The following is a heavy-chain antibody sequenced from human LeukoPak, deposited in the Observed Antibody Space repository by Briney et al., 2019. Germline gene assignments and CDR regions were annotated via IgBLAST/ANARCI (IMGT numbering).Heavy chain of an antibody. CDR2: ISNNGGYT. CDR3: AKQLGYCSDGSCYFPY. J-gene: IGHJ4*02. CDR1: GFTFSSSA. D-gene: IGHD2-15*01. Sequence: GGSLRLSCAASGFTFSSSAMSWVRQAPGKGLEWVSAISNNGGYTYYADSVQGRFTISRDNSESTLCLQMNSLRAEDTAVYYCAKQLGYCSDGSCYFPYWGQGTLVTVSS. V-gene: IGHV3-23*01.